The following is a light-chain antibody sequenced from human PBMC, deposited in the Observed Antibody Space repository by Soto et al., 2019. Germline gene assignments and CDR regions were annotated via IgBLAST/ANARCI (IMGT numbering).Light chain of an antibody. CDR3: QQYGTSEII. Sequence: ESVLMQSPGILSLSPGERATLSCRASQSVSKDFLAWYQQKHGQAPRLXIYGASPRETEVPDKFSGSGSGAEFTLSISRLEPEDFAVFFCQQYGTSEIIFGQGTRLEIK. CDR2: GAS. V-gene: IGKV3-20*01. CDR1: QSVSKDF. J-gene: IGKJ5*01.